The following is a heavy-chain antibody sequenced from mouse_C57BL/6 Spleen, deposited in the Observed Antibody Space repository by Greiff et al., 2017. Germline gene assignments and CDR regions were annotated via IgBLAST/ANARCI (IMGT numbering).Heavy chain of an antibody. CDR1: GYTFTDYE. D-gene: IGHD1-1*01. V-gene: IGHV1-15*01. Sequence: QVQLQQSGAELVRPGASVTLSCKASGYTFTDYEMHWVKQTPVQGLEWIGAIDPETGGTAYNQKFKGKAKLTADKSSSTAYMALRSLPSEDSAVYYCTSSYDFDYWGQGTTLTVSS. CDR2: IDPETGGT. J-gene: IGHJ2*01. CDR3: TSSYDFDY.